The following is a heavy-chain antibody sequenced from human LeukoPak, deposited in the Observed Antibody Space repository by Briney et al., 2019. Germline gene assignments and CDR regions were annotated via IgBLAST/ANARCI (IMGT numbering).Heavy chain of an antibody. J-gene: IGHJ6*02. CDR2: IYHSGNI. Sequence: SETLSLTCTVSGDSINSYYWSWIRQPPGKGLEWIGNIYHSGNIYYNPSLKSRVTISVDTSKNQFSLRLTSVTAADTAVYYCARDSGQYYYYYGMDVWGQGTTVTVSS. CDR3: ARDSGQYYYYYGMDV. V-gene: IGHV4-59*01. CDR1: GDSINSYY.